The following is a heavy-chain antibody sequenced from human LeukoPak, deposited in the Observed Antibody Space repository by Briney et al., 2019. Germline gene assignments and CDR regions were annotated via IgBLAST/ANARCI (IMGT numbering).Heavy chain of an antibody. Sequence: SETLSLTCTVSGASISRHYWSWVRQPPGKGLEWIGYVYHDGTTNYNPSLKSRVAISIDTSRNQLSLKLSSMTAADTAVYYCARGSTRADDYWGQGILVTVSS. J-gene: IGHJ4*02. CDR1: GASISRHY. CDR3: ARGSTRADDY. D-gene: IGHD2/OR15-2a*01. V-gene: IGHV4-59*11. CDR2: VYHDGTT.